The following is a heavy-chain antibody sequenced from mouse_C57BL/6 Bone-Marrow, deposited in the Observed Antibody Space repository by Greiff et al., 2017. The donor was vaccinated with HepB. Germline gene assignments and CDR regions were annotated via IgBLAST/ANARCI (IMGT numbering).Heavy chain of an antibody. J-gene: IGHJ1*03. Sequence: EVMLVESGPGMVKPSQSLSLTCTVTGYSITSGYDWHWIRHFPGNKLEWMGYISYSGSTNYNPSLKSRISITHDTSKNHFFLKLNSVTTEDTATYYCARDKVYYGSSLYWYFDVWGTGTTVTVSS. CDR2: ISYSGST. CDR3: ARDKVYYGSSLYWYFDV. D-gene: IGHD1-1*01. V-gene: IGHV3-1*01. CDR1: GYSITSGYD.